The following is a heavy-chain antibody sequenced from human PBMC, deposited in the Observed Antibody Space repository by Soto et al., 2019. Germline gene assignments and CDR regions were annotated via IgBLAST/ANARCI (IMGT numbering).Heavy chain of an antibody. CDR1: GYTFPSNY. CDR2: INPSDGST. Sequence: ASVKVSCKAAGYTFPSNYMHWVRQAPGQGLEWMGIINPSDGSTIYVEKFQSRVTMTRDTSTSTLYMELSSLRSEDTAVYYCARAKQIGQYYFDSWGQGTLVTAPQ. J-gene: IGHJ4*01. D-gene: IGHD6-6*01. V-gene: IGHV1-46*01. CDR3: ARAKQIGQYYFDS.